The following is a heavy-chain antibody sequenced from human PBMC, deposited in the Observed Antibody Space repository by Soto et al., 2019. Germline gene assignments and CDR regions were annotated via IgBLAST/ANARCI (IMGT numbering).Heavy chain of an antibody. Sequence: PSETLSLTCTVSGGSISSAAYCWSWIRQSPDKGLEWIGYIYYSGSTYYNPSLKSRVTISVDRSKNQFSLKLSSVTAADTAVYYCARASTTVTTLDYWGQGTLVTVSS. J-gene: IGHJ4*02. D-gene: IGHD4-17*01. CDR2: IYYSGST. V-gene: IGHV4-30-4*01. CDR3: ARASTTVTTLDY. CDR1: GGSISSAAYC.